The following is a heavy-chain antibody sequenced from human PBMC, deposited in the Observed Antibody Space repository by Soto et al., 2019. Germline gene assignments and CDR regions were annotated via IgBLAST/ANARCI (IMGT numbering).Heavy chain of an antibody. CDR1: GFTITTYA. CDR2: ISGSGDVT. D-gene: IGHD2-21*02. V-gene: IGHV3-23*01. CDR3: AKGNTGHCPSPLDC. Sequence: GGSLRLSCVPSGFTITTYAMSWVRQAPGKGLEWVSAISGSGDVTYYADSVKGRFTFSRDISKNTLYLQMSSLRVEDTAMYYCAKGNTGHCPSPLDCWGQGTLVTVSS. J-gene: IGHJ4*02.